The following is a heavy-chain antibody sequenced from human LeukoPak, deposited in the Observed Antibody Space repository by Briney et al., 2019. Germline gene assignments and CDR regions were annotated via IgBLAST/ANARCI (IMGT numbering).Heavy chain of an antibody. D-gene: IGHD3-9*01. V-gene: IGHV3-21*01. J-gene: IGHJ4*02. CDR3: ARGESYYDILTGYPY. CDR2: ISSSSSYI. CDR1: GFTFSSYS. Sequence: GGSLRLSCAASGFTFSSYSMNWVRQAPGKGLEWVSSISSSSSYIYYADSVKGRFTISRDNAKNSLYLQMNSLRAEDTAVYYCARGESYYDILTGYPYWGQRTLVTVSS.